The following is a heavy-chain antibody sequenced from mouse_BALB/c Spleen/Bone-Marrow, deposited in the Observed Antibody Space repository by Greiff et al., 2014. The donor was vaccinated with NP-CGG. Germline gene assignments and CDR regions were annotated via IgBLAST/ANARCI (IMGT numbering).Heavy chain of an antibody. J-gene: IGHJ2*01. V-gene: IGHV14-3*02. D-gene: IGHD2-4*01. CDR3: ALYYDYDVGY. CDR1: GFNIKDTY. Sequence: VQLQQSGAELVKPGASVKLSCTASGFNIKDTYMHWVKQRPEQGLEWIGRIDPANGNTKYDPKFQGKATITADTSSNTAYLQLSSLTSEDTAVYYCALYYDYDVGYWGQGTTLTVS. CDR2: IDPANGNT.